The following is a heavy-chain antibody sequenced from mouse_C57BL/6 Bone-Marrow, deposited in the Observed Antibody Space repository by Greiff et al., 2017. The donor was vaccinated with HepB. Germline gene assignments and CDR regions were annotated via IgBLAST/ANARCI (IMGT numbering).Heavy chain of an antibody. Sequence: EVKVVESGGGLVQPGGSLSLSCAASGFTFTDYYMSWVRQPPGKALEWLGFIRNKANGYTTESSASVKGRFTISCDTSQSILYLQMNALRAEDSATYDCARYKAYLWYFDVWGTGTTVTVSS. V-gene: IGHV7-3*01. CDR3: ARYKAYLWYFDV. CDR2: IRNKANGYTT. J-gene: IGHJ1*03. CDR1: GFTFTDYY. D-gene: IGHD5-5*01.